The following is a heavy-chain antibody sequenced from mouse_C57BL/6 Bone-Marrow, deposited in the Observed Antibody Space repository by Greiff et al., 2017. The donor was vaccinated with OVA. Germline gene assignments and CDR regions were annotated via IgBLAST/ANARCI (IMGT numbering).Heavy chain of an antibody. CDR2: IRNKANNHAT. J-gene: IGHJ3*01. CDR3: TRGLRRGAY. D-gene: IGHD2-4*01. V-gene: IGHV6-6*01. Sequence: EVMLVESGGGLVQPGGSMKLSCAASGFTFSDAWMDWVRQSPETGLEWVAEIRNKANNHATYYAESVKGRFTISRDDSKSSVYLQMNSLRAEDTGIYYCTRGLRRGAYWGQGTLVTVSA. CDR1: GFTFSDAW.